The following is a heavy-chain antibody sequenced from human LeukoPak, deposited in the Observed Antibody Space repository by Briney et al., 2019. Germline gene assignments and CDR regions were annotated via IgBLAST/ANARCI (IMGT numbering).Heavy chain of an antibody. Sequence: SETLSLTCAVSGGSISSSNWWSWVRQPPGKGLEWIGSIHYSESSYYNPSLKSRVIISVDTSKNQFSLRLRSVTAADTTVYYCARHTNWGSIRGAFDIWGQGTMVTVSS. CDR3: ARHTNWGSIRGAFDI. V-gene: IGHV4-39*01. D-gene: IGHD7-27*01. CDR2: IHYSESS. CDR1: GGSISSSNW. J-gene: IGHJ3*02.